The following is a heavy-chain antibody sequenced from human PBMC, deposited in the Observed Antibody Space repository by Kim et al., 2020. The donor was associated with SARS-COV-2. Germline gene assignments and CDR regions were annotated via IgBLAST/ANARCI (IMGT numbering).Heavy chain of an antibody. D-gene: IGHD3-10*01. CDR1: GFTFDDYA. J-gene: IGHJ6*02. CDR2: ISWNSGSI. V-gene: IGHV3-9*01. CDR3: AKVGVRGDSKRGGMDV. Sequence: GGSLRLSCAASGFTFDDYAMHWVRQAPGKGLEWVSGISWNSGSIGYADSVKGRFTISRDNAKNSLYLQMNSRRAEDTALYYCAKVGVRGDSKRGGMDVWGQGTTVTVSS.